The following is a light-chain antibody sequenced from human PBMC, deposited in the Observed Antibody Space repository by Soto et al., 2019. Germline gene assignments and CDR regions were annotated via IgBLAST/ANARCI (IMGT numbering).Light chain of an antibody. CDR3: QQYETFSGT. J-gene: IGKJ1*01. CDR1: QSISNW. V-gene: IGKV1-5*01. Sequence: MKQSASTVPASVGDSGTITWLASQSISNWLAWYQQKPGEAPKLLIYEASALPRGVPSRFSGSGSGTKFTLTIASLQPDDFATYYCQQYETFSGTFGPGTKVDIK. CDR2: EAS.